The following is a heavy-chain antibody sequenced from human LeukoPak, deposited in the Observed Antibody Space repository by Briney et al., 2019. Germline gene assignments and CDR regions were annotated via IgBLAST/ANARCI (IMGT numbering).Heavy chain of an antibody. D-gene: IGHD3-3*01. CDR3: ARDFRFLDDY. Sequence: PGRSLRLSCAASGFTFDDYAMHWVRQAPGKGLEWVSGISWNSGSIGYADSVKGRFTISRDNAKNSLYLQMNSLRAEDMALYYCARDFRFLDDYWGQGTLVTVSS. CDR1: GFTFDDYA. V-gene: IGHV3-9*03. J-gene: IGHJ4*02. CDR2: ISWNSGSI.